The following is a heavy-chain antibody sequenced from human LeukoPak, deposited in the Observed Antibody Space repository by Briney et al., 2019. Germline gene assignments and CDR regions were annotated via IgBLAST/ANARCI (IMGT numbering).Heavy chain of an antibody. V-gene: IGHV3-74*01. CDR3: SAAGNYEYFQH. CDR2: INSDGSST. CDR1: GFTFSSYW. D-gene: IGHD6-13*01. Sequence: QAGRSLRLSCAASGFTFSSYWMHWVRQAPGKGLVWVSRINSDGSSTSYADSVKGRFTISRDNAKNTLYLQMNSLRAEDTAVYCCSAAGNYEYFQHWGQGTLVTVSS. J-gene: IGHJ1*01.